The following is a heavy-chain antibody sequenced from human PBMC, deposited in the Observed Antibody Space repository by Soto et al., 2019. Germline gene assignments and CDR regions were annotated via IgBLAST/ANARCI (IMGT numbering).Heavy chain of an antibody. CDR2: VIPILGES. CDR1: ADTFTGYT. J-gene: IGHJ4*02. CDR3: ARSRGSYYTNFDS. V-gene: IGHV1-69*02. D-gene: IGHD3-10*01. Sequence: QVQLVQSGAEVKKPGSSVKVSCKASADTFTGYTVTWVRQAPGQGLEWVGRVIPILGESNFAQKFQGRVTISADKSADTAYMVLTGLTSEDTAVYYCARSRGSYYTNFDSWGQGTLVTVSS.